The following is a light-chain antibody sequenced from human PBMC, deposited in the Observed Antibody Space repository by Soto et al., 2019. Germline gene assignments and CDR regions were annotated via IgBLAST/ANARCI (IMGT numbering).Light chain of an antibody. CDR2: KAS. V-gene: IGKV1-5*03. Sequence: DIQMTQSPSTLSASVGDRVTLTCRASQSVSDWLAWYQQKPGKAPKLLIYKASNLESGVPSRFSGSGSGTEFTLTISSLQPDDSATCYCQQYNPFSPITFGKGTNLEIK. CDR3: QQYNPFSPIT. J-gene: IGKJ2*01. CDR1: QSVSDW.